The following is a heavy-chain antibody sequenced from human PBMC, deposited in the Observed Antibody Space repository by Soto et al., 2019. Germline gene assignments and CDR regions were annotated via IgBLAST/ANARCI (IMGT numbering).Heavy chain of an antibody. CDR1: GASVGTGAYY. V-gene: IGHV4-31*01. CDR3: VRALRHTAMVYPWFDP. J-gene: IGHJ5*02. CDR2: IYESGYT. D-gene: IGHD5-18*01. Sequence: SETLSLTCTVSGASVGTGAYYWGWVGQRPGKDLEWVGYIYESGYTYYNTSLKSLLTISLNRSNNQFSLGLTSVTAADTAVYYCVRALRHTAMVYPWFDPWGQGTLVTVSS.